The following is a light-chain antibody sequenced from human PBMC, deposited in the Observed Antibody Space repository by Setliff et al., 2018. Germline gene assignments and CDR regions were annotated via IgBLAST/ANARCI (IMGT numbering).Light chain of an antibody. V-gene: IGLV2-8*01. CDR3: SSYAGSNNFPYV. CDR1: SSDVGGYNY. Sequence: QSALTQPPSASGSPGQSVTISCTGTSSDVGGYNYVSWYQQHPGKAPKLMIYEVSERPSGVPDRFSGSKSGNTASLTVSGLQAEDEADYYCSSYAGSNNFPYVFGTGTKATVL. J-gene: IGLJ1*01. CDR2: EVS.